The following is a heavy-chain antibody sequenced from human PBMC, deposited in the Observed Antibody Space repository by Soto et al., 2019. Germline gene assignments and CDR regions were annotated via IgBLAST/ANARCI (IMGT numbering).Heavy chain of an antibody. J-gene: IGHJ6*02. V-gene: IGHV3-33*01. D-gene: IGHD3-10*01. CDR2: IWYDGSNK. Sequence: GGSLRLSCAASGFTFSSYGMHWVRQAPGKGLEWVAVIWYDGSNKYYADSVKGRFTISRDNSKNTLYLQMNSLRAEDKTVYCCARDQNHLLLFGELLPVYYGMDVWGQLTTVTVSS. CDR3: ARDQNHLLLFGELLPVYYGMDV. CDR1: GFTFSSYG.